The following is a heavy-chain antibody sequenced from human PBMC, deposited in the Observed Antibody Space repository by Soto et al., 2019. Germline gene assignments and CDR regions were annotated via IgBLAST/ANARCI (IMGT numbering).Heavy chain of an antibody. CDR2: IIPLFGTT. Sequence: QVQLVESGAEVKKPGSSVKVSCKASGGTFSSYGISWVRQAPGQGLEWMGGIIPLFGTTNYAQKFQGRVTITADESTSTAYMELSSLISEDTAVYYCGRMRGDYDGLDVWGQGTTVTVSS. CDR1: GGTFSSYG. CDR3: GRMRGDYDGLDV. D-gene: IGHD4-17*01. V-gene: IGHV1-69*12. J-gene: IGHJ6*02.